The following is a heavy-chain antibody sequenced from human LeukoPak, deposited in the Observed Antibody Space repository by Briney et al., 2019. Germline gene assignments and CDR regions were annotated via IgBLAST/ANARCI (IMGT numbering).Heavy chain of an antibody. Sequence: GGSLRLSCAASGFTFSSYSMSWVRQAPGKGLEWVANIKQDGSEKYYVDSVKGRFTISRDNAKNSLYLQMNSLRAEDTAVYYCARDGPILYHDYWGQGTLVTVSS. J-gene: IGHJ4*02. CDR3: ARDGPILYHDY. CDR1: GFTFSSYS. CDR2: IKQDGSEK. D-gene: IGHD2-2*02. V-gene: IGHV3-7*01.